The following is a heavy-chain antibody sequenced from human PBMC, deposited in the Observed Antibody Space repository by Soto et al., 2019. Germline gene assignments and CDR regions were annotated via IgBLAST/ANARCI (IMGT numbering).Heavy chain of an antibody. J-gene: IGHJ1*01. D-gene: IGHD6-13*01. CDR1: GYTFTSYA. Sequence: ASVKVSCKASGYTFTSYAMLWVRQAPGQRLEWMGWINAGNGNTKYSQKFQGRVTITRDTSASTAYMELSSLRSEDTAVYYCARYLGSSWYPEYFQHWGQXTLVTVSS. V-gene: IGHV1-3*01. CDR3: ARYLGSSWYPEYFQH. CDR2: INAGNGNT.